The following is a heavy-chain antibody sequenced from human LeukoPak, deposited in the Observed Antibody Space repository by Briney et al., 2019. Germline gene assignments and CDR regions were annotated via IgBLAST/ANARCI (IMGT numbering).Heavy chain of an antibody. CDR3: ARSPDWLTEIGDLLIYFDY. CDR1: GGSISSSNW. V-gene: IGHV4-38-2*02. Sequence: PSETLSLTCTVSGGSISSSNWWSWVRQPPGKGLEWIGSIYHSGSTYYNPSLKSRVTISVDTSKNQFSLKLSSVTAADTAVYYCARSPDWLTEIGDLLIYFDYWGQGTLVTVSS. CDR2: IYHSGST. J-gene: IGHJ4*02. D-gene: IGHD1-26*01.